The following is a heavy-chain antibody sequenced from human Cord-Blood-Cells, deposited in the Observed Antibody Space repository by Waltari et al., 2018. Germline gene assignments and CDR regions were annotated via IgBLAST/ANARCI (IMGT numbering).Heavy chain of an antibody. CDR2: IYYSGST. J-gene: IGHJ4*02. CDR3: ARHRNWNYDY. D-gene: IGHD1-7*01. V-gene: IGHV4-39*01. CDR1: GGPISSSSYY. Sequence: QLQLQESGPGLVKPSATLSLTCTVSGGPISSSSYYWGWIRQPPGKGLEWIGSIYYSGSTYYNPSLKSRVTISVDTSKNQFSLKLSSVTAADTAVYYCARHRNWNYDYWGQGTLVTVSS.